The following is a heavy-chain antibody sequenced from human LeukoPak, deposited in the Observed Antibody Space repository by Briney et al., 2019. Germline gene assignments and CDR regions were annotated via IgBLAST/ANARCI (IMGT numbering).Heavy chain of an antibody. CDR1: GYTFTSYA. Sequence: ASVKVSCKASGYTFTSYAMHWVRQAPGQRREWMGWINAGNGNTKYSQEFQGRVTITRDTSASTAYMELSSLRSEDMAVYYCARGLEWLTRRHTWFDPWGQGTLVTVSS. V-gene: IGHV1-3*03. CDR2: INAGNGNT. D-gene: IGHD3-3*01. CDR3: ARGLEWLTRRHTWFDP. J-gene: IGHJ5*02.